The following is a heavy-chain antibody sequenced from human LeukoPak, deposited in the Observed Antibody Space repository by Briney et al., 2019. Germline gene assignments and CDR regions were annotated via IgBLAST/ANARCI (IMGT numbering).Heavy chain of an antibody. D-gene: IGHD6-13*01. CDR3: ARAAAGTKVRAFDI. CDR2: IDHSGST. J-gene: IGHJ3*02. CDR1: GYSISTDYY. Sequence: PSETLSLTCSVSGYSISTDYYWGWIRQPPGKGLEWIAVIDHSGSTHYNPSLKSRVTISVDTSKNQFSLKLSSVTAADTAVYYCARAAAGTKVRAFDIWGQGTMVTVSS. V-gene: IGHV4-38-2*02.